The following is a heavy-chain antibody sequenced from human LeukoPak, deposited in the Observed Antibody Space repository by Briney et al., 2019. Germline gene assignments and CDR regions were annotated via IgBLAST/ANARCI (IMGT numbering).Heavy chain of an antibody. CDR1: GGSISSSSYY. CDR2: IYYSGST. J-gene: IGHJ4*02. Sequence: SETLSLTCTVSGGSISSSSYYWGWIRQPPGKGLEWIGSIYYSGSTYYNPSLKGRVTISVDTSKNQFSLKLSSVTAADTAVYYCAITMVRGVINYWGQGTLVTVSS. D-gene: IGHD3-10*01. V-gene: IGHV4-39*07. CDR3: AITMVRGVINY.